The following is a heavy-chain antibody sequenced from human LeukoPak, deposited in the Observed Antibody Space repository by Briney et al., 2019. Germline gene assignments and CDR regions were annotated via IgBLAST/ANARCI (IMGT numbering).Heavy chain of an antibody. CDR3: ASFPEGYYGSGSYYIHWFDP. D-gene: IGHD3-10*01. CDR1: GFTFSSYA. CDR2: ISYDGSNK. V-gene: IGHV3-30-3*01. Sequence: GRSLRLSCAASGFTFSSYAMHWVRQAPGKGLEWVAVISYDGSNKYYADPVKGRFTISRDNSKNTLYLQMNSLRAEDTAVYYCASFPEGYYGSGSYYIHWFDPWGQGTLVTVSS. J-gene: IGHJ5*02.